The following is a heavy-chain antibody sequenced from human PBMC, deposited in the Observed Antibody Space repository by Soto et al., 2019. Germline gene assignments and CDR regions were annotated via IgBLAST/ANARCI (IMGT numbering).Heavy chain of an antibody. V-gene: IGHV1-18*01. CDR1: GYAFTNYG. CDR3: APHTLDTGMPSGY. Sequence: APPVKVSCKASGYAFTNYGGSWVRHAPGQGLEWMGWIGGYKGNTNYAQKLQGRVTLTTDTSTSTAYMELRSLRSDDTAVYYCAPHTLDTGMPSGYWGQGTLVTVSS. D-gene: IGHD5-18*01. CDR2: IGGYKGNT. J-gene: IGHJ4*02.